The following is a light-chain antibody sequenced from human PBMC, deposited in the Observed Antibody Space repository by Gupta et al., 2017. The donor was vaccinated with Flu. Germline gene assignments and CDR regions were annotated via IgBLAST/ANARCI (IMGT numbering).Light chain of an antibody. Sequence: ITISCTGTASDVGNYNYVSWDQHHPGKAPKLMISENSKRPAGVSNRFSGSKSGNTASLTISGRQEEDEADYYCCSYAGGITYVFGTGTKVTVL. CDR1: ASDVGNYNY. J-gene: IGLJ1*01. V-gene: IGLV2-23*01. CDR2: ENS. CDR3: CSYAGGITYV.